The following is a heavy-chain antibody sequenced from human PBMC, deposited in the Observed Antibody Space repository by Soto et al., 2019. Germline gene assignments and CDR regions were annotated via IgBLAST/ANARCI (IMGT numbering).Heavy chain of an antibody. Sequence: ASVKVSCKASGYTFTSYYMHWVRQAPGQGLEWMGIINPSGGSTSYAQKFQGRVTITRDTSASTAYMELSSLRSEDTAVYYCARFDYDFWSGYRLPLDAFDIWGQGTMVTVSS. V-gene: IGHV1-46*01. CDR3: ARFDYDFWSGYRLPLDAFDI. J-gene: IGHJ3*02. D-gene: IGHD3-3*01. CDR2: INPSGGST. CDR1: GYTFTSYY.